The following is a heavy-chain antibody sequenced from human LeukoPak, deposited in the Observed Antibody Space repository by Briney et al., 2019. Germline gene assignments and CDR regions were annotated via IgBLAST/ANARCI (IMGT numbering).Heavy chain of an antibody. CDR2: IRSEPYGGTT. V-gene: IGHV3-49*04. CDR3: TRVGNSGWYSSNY. D-gene: IGHD6-19*01. J-gene: IGHJ4*02. CDR1: GFTFSSYS. Sequence: GGSLRLSCAASGFTFSSYSMNWVRQAPGKGLEWVGFIRSEPYGGTTEHAAPVKGRFNISRDDSKSVAYLQMNSLKTEDTAVYYCTRVGNSGWYSSNYWGQGTLVTVSS.